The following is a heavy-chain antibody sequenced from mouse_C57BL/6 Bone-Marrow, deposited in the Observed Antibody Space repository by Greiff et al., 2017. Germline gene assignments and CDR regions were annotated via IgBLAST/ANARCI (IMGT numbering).Heavy chain of an antibody. CDR3: AITGYLYFDV. J-gene: IGHJ1*03. V-gene: IGHV2-5*01. CDR1: GFSLTSYG. CDR2: IWRGGST. Sequence: QVQLKQSGPGLVQPSQSLSITCTVSGFSLTSYGVHWVRQSPGKGLEWLGVIWRGGSTDYNAAFLSRLSLTKDNSKSQVFFKMNSLQADDTARYYCAITGYLYFDVWGTGTTVTVSS. D-gene: IGHD4-1*01.